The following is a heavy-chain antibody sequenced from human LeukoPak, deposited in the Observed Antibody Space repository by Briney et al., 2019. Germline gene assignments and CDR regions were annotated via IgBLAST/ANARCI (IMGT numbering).Heavy chain of an antibody. CDR2: INPNSGGT. D-gene: IGHD2-2*01. Sequence: ASVKVSCKASRYTFTGYYMHWVRQAPGQGLEWMGWINPNSGGTNYAQKFQGRVTMTRDTSISTAYMELSRLRSDDTAVYYCARDNIVVVPAANIFGYWGQGTLVTVSS. CDR1: RYTFTGYY. J-gene: IGHJ4*02. V-gene: IGHV1-2*02. CDR3: ARDNIVVVPAANIFGY.